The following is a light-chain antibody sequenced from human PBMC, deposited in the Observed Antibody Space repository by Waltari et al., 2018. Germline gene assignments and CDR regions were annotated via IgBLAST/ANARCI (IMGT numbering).Light chain of an antibody. Sequence: QSVLSQPPSASGAPGQRVSISCSGSSSNVGTPTVNRYQQLPEPAPKLFIYRHNQPASAVPGRFSGSNAGTSAALAISGLQSEDEAEYFCSAWDDSLNGVIFGGGTKLTVL. V-gene: IGLV1-44*01. J-gene: IGLJ2*01. CDR3: SAWDDSLNGVI. CDR2: RHN. CDR1: SSNVGTPT.